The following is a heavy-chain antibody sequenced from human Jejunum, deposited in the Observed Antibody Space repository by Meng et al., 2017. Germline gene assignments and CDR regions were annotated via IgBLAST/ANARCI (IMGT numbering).Heavy chain of an antibody. V-gene: IGHV3-53*05. CDR2: INSGGKT. CDR1: CFTVSSNY. CDR3: ARDLSSESRSSLLGY. J-gene: IGHJ4*02. D-gene: IGHD2/OR15-2a*01. Sequence: ESLKISCEASCFTVSSNYMSCVCQAPGKGLEWVSLINSGGKTNYADSVKGRFTISRDNSKNTLYLQMDSLRAEDTAVYYCARDLSSESRSSLLGYWGQGTLVTVSS.